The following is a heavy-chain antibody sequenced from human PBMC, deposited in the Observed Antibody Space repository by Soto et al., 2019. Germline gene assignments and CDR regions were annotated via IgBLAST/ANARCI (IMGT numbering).Heavy chain of an antibody. CDR2: ILYDGSNQ. V-gene: IGHV3-33*06. CDR1: GFTFSSYA. CDR3: AKEGRVGYSTRIFRRDNWFDP. D-gene: IGHD6-13*01. J-gene: IGHJ5*02. Sequence: QVQLVESGGGVVQPGRSLRLSCAASGFTFSSYAMHWVRQAPGKGLEWVAAILYDGSNQYYADAVKGRFTISRDNSKNTVYLQMKSLRVEDTAVYYCAKEGRVGYSTRIFRRDNWFDPWGQGTPVTVSS.